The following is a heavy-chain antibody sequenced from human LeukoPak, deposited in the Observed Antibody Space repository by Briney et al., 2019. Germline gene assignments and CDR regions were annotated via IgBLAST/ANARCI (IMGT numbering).Heavy chain of an antibody. CDR2: IIPILGIA. J-gene: IGHJ6*02. V-gene: IGHV1-69*04. CDR1: GGTFSSYA. Sequence: ASVKVSCKASGGTFSSYAVSWVRQAPGQGLEWMGRIIPILGIANYAQKFQGRVTITADKSTSTAYMELSSLRSEDTAVYYCARGLYSSSWYQPYYYYGMDVWGQGTTVTVSS. CDR3: ARGLYSSSWYQPYYYYGMDV. D-gene: IGHD6-13*01.